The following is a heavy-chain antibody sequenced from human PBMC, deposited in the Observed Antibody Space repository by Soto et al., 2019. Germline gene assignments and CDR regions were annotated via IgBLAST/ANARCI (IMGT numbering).Heavy chain of an antibody. CDR2: IIPIFGTA. CDR3: ARAPLRNGGPYYYYGMDV. CDR1: GGTFSSYA. D-gene: IGHD3-10*01. V-gene: IGHV1-69*13. Sequence: SVKVSCKASGGTFSSYAISWVRQAPGQGLEWMGGIIPIFGTANYAQKFQGRVTITADESTSTAYMELSSLRSEDTAVYYCARAPLRNGGPYYYYGMDVWGQGTTVTVSS. J-gene: IGHJ6*02.